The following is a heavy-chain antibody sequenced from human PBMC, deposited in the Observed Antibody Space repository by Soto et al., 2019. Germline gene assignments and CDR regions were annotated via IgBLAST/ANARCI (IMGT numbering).Heavy chain of an antibody. V-gene: IGHV3-23*01. D-gene: IGHD3-22*01. CDR2: ISGSGGST. CDR1: GFTFSSYA. Sequence: EVQLLESGGGLVQPGGSLRLSCAASGFTFSSYAMSWVRQAPGKGLEWVSAISGSGGSTYYADSVKGRFTISRDNSKNTLYLQMNSLRAEDTAVYYCAKDTYYYDSSGYYHNDYWGQGTLVTVSS. CDR3: AKDTYYYDSSGYYHNDY. J-gene: IGHJ4*02.